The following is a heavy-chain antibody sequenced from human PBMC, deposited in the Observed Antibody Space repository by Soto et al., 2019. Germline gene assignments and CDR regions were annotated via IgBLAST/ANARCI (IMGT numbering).Heavy chain of an antibody. Sequence: KQSQTLSLTCAVYGGSFSGYYWSWIRQPPGKGLEWIGEINHSGSTNYNPSLKSRVTISVDTSKNQFSLKLSSVTAADTAVYYCASYNSGSYYFDYWGQGTLVTVSS. D-gene: IGHD1-26*01. CDR2: INHSGST. J-gene: IGHJ4*02. CDR1: GGSFSGYY. CDR3: ASYNSGSYYFDY. V-gene: IGHV4-34*01.